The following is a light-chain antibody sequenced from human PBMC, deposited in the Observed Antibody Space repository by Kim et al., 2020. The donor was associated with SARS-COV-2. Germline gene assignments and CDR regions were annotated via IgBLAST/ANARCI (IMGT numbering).Light chain of an antibody. Sequence: VYPGQRATRSCRASQDIRNNLAGYQQQPAHPPRLLIYGASTRATGIPGRFSASGSGTEVTLTISSLQSEDFAVYYCQQYNGWPLTFGGGTKVDIK. V-gene: IGKV3-15*01. CDR2: GAS. CDR1: QDIRNN. CDR3: QQYNGWPLT. J-gene: IGKJ4*01.